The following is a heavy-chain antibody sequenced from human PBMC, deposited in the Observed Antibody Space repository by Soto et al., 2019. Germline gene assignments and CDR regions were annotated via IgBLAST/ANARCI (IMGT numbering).Heavy chain of an antibody. Sequence: QVQLQESGPGLVKPSQTLSLTCSVSGDSIRGGGHYWNWIRQFPGKGLEWIGYVYHSGSSHYNPSLRGRLTKSIDTSKYQFSLRLISVTAADTALYYCARDTGLAPTVRGYCGHGTHVTVSS. CDR1: GDSIRGGGHY. CDR2: VYHSGSS. J-gene: IGHJ4*03. D-gene: IGHD3-10*01. V-gene: IGHV4-31*03. CDR3: ARDTGLAPTVRGY.